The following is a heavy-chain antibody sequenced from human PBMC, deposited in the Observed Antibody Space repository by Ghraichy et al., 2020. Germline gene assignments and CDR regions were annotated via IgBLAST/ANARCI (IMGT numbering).Heavy chain of an antibody. V-gene: IGHV4-34*01. Sequence: SETLSLTCAVYGGSFSGYYWSWIRQPPGKGLEWIGEINHSGSTHYNPSLKSRVNISVDTSRNQFSLKVSSVTAADTALYYCAGLFGNSDYDLAGYWGQGTLVTVSS. CDR1: GGSFSGYY. CDR3: AGLFGNSDYDLAGY. D-gene: IGHD5-12*01. J-gene: IGHJ4*02. CDR2: INHSGST.